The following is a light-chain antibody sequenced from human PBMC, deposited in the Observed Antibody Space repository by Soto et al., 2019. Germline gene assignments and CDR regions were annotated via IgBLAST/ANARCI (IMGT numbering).Light chain of an antibody. CDR2: DAS. CDR1: QSVSSK. J-gene: IGKJ1*01. V-gene: IGKV3-15*01. CDR3: QQYNNWPWT. Sequence: EIVLAQSPGTLSLSPGEGATLSCRASQSVSSKLVWYQRKPGQTPRLLIYDASARATGMPGRFSGSGSGTEFTLTISSLQSEDFAVYYCQQYNNWPWTFGQGTKVDI.